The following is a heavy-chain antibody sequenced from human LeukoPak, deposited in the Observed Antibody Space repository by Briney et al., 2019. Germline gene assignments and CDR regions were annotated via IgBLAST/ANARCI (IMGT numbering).Heavy chain of an antibody. Sequence: GGSLRLSCAVSGFSTNYMSWVRQAPGKGLEWVSVIYSGDSTYYADSVKGRFTISRAISKNTLYLQMNSLRPEDTAVYYCASGYYYGVDAFDIWGQGTMVTVSS. CDR2: IYSGDST. J-gene: IGHJ3*02. V-gene: IGHV3-66*02. CDR1: GFSTNY. D-gene: IGHD3-22*01. CDR3: ASGYYYGVDAFDI.